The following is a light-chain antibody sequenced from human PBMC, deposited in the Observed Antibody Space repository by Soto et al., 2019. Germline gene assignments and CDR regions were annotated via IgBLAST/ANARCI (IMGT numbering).Light chain of an antibody. CDR2: GAS. Sequence: EIVMTQSTATLSVSPGERATLSCRASQSVSSNLAWYQQKPGQAPRLLIYGASTRATGVPARFSGSGSATEFTLTISSLQSEDFAVYYCQQYDNWPPITFGPGSKLEIK. CDR3: QQYDNWPPIT. V-gene: IGKV3-15*01. CDR1: QSVSSN. J-gene: IGKJ3*01.